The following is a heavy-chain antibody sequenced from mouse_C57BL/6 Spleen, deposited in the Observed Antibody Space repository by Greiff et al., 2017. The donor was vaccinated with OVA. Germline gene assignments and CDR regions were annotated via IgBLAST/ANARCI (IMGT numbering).Heavy chain of an antibody. V-gene: IGHV1-55*01. J-gene: IGHJ2*01. Sequence: QVQLQQPGAELVKPGASVKMSCKASGYTFTSYWITWVKQRPGQGLEWIGDIYPGSGSTNYNEKFKSKATLTVDTSSSTAYMQLSSLTSEDSAVYYCARGPWDLHYFDYWGQGTTLTVSS. D-gene: IGHD4-1*01. CDR3: ARGPWDLHYFDY. CDR2: IYPGSGST. CDR1: GYTFTSYW.